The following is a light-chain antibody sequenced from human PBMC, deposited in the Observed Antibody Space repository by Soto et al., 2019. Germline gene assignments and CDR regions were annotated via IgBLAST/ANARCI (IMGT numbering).Light chain of an antibody. J-gene: IGLJ3*02. CDR2: GNN. Sequence: QSVLTQPPSVSGAQGLRVTISCTGSSSNIGAGYDVHWYQQLPGTAPKLLIYGNNNRPSGVPDRFSGSKSGTSASLAITGLQAEDEADYYCQSYDNSLSACVFGGGTKFTVL. CDR1: SSNIGAGYD. V-gene: IGLV1-40*01. CDR3: QSYDNSLSACV.